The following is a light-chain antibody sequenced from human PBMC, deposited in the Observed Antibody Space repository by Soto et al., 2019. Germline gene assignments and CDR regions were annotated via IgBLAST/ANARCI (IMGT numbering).Light chain of an antibody. V-gene: IGKV1-5*03. CDR2: KAS. J-gene: IGKJ1*01. CDR1: QSISAW. Sequence: DIQMTQSPSTLSASVGDRVTITCRASQSISAWLAWYQQKPGKAPKLLIYKASTLESGVPSRFSGRGSGTEFTLTISSLKPDDLATYYCQQYNNDAYWTFGQGTKVQIK. CDR3: QQYNNDAYWT.